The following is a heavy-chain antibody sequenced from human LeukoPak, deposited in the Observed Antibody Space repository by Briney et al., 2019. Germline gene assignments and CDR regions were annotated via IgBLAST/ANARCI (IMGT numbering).Heavy chain of an antibody. Sequence: SETLSLTCTVSGGSISSYYWSWIRQPPGKWLEWIGSIYHSGSTYYNPSLKSRVTMSVDTSKNQFSLNLNSVTAADTAVYFCVREGEDSGTYFDYWGQGTLVTVSS. J-gene: IGHJ4*02. CDR2: IYHSGST. V-gene: IGHV4-59*04. D-gene: IGHD1-26*01. CDR3: VREGEDSGTYFDY. CDR1: GGSISSYY.